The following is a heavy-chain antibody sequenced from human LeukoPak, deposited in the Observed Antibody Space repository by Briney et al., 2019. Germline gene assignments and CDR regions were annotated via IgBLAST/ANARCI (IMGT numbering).Heavy chain of an antibody. CDR3: ARGPWGEIDY. V-gene: IGHV1-8*01. Sequence: ASVKVSCKASRYTFSSSDINWVRQAAGQGFEWMGWMSPTSGNTGYAQNFQGRVTMTTDTSTSTAYMELRSLRSDDTAVYYCARGPWGEIDYWGQGTLVTVSS. D-gene: IGHD1-26*01. J-gene: IGHJ4*02. CDR1: RYTFSSSD. CDR2: MSPTSGNT.